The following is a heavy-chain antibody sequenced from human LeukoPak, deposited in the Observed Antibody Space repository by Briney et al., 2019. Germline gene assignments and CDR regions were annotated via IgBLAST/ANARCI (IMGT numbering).Heavy chain of an antibody. CDR1: W. D-gene: IGHD3-22*01. CDR2: IYPGDSDT. J-gene: IGHJ5*02. V-gene: IGHV5-51*01. Sequence: WXGXVRPLPXXGLEWMGIIYPGDSDTRYSPSFQGQVTISADKSISTAYLQWSSLKASDTAMYYCARVVMPGWFDPWGQGTLVTVSS. CDR3: ARVVMPGWFDP.